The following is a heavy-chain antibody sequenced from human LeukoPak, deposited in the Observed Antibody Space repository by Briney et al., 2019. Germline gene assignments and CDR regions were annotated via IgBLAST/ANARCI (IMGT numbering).Heavy chain of an antibody. D-gene: IGHD6-13*01. V-gene: IGHV3-21*01. J-gene: IGHJ4*02. CDR2: ISSSSSYI. CDR3: ASGYSSSWATFDY. CDR1: GFTFSSYS. Sequence: GGSLRLSCAASGFTFSSYSMNWVRQAPGKGLEWVSSISSSSSYIYYADSVKGRFTISRDNAKNSLYLQMNSLRVEDTAVYYCASGYSSSWATFDYWGQGTLVTVSS.